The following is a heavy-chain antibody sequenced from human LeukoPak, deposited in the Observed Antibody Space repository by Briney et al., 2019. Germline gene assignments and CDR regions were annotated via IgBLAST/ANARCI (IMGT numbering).Heavy chain of an antibody. D-gene: IGHD6-19*01. CDR3: ARDYGYDSGYDF. CDR1: GYFITTGHY. CDR2: IYGGETT. J-gene: IGHJ4*02. V-gene: IGHV4-38-2*02. Sequence: SEILSLTCTVSGYFITTGHYWGWARQPPGKGLEWIGSIYGGETTYYNPSLKSRVTISVDTSKNQFSLKLTSVTAADTAVYYCARDYGYDSGYDFWGQGTLVTVSS.